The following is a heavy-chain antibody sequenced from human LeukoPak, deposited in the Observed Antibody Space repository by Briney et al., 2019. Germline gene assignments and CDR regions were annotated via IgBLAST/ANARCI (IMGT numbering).Heavy chain of an antibody. Sequence: ASVKVSCKASGYTFTGYFIHWVRQAPGQGLEWMGWVNPNSGDTNHAQKFQGRVTMTRDTSISTAYMELSRVRSDDTALYYCARFSDSWNYDYWGQGTLVTVSS. CDR2: VNPNSGDT. J-gene: IGHJ4*02. CDR1: GYTFTGYF. D-gene: IGHD1-7*01. V-gene: IGHV1-2*02. CDR3: ARFSDSWNYDY.